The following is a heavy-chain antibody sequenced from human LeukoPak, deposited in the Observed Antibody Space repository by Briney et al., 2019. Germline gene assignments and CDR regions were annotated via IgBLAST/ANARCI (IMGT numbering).Heavy chain of an antibody. CDR1: GGSFSGYY. D-gene: IGHD2-15*01. J-gene: IGHJ4*02. CDR3: ARACRGGSCYSVIDY. Sequence: SETLSLTCAVYGGSFSGYYWSWIRQPPGKGLEWIGEINHSGSTNYNPSLKSRVTISVDTSKNQFSLKLSSVTAADTAVYYCARACRGGSCYSVIDYWGQGTLVTVSS. V-gene: IGHV4-34*01. CDR2: INHSGST.